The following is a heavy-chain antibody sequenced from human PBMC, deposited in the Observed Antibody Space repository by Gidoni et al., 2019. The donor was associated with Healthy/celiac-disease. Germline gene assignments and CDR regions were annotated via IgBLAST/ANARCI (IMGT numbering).Heavy chain of an antibody. V-gene: IGHV3-30-3*01. CDR1: ASTFSSHA. CDR3: ARERLLVGGLLDY. J-gene: IGHJ4*02. Sequence: QVQLGVSGGCVGQPGRSLTRSCAASASTFSSHAMHWVRPPPGKGLEWVAVISNDGSDKYYADYVKGRFTISRDNSKNTLYLQMNSLRAEDTAVYYCARERLLVGGLLDYWGQGTLVTVSS. D-gene: IGHD1-26*01. CDR2: ISNDGSDK.